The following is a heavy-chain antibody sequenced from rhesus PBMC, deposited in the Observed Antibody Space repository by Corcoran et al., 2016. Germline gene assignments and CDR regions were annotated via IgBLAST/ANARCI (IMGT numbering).Heavy chain of an antibody. CDR2: ISSASSYI. CDR1: GFTFSSYG. CDR3: TRAGGSWNSVYY. Sequence: EVQLVESGGGLVQPGGSLRLSCAASGFTFSSYGMCWVRQAPGKGLEWVSSISSASSYIYYADSVKGRFTISRDNAKNSLSLQMNSLRAEDTAVYYCTRAGGSWNSVYYWGQGVLVTVSS. D-gene: IGHD6-25*01. J-gene: IGHJ4*01. V-gene: IGHV3S16*01.